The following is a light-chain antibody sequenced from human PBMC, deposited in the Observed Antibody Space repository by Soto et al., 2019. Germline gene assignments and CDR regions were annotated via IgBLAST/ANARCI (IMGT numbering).Light chain of an antibody. CDR1: SSDVGGYNY. J-gene: IGLJ1*01. Sequence: QSALTQPASVSGSPGQSITISCTGTSSDVGGYNYVSWYQQHPGKAPKLMIYEVSNRPSGVSNRFSGSKSGNTASLTISRRQADDEADYYCSSYTSSSTLYVFGTGTKLTVL. CDR3: SSYTSSSTLYV. CDR2: EVS. V-gene: IGLV2-14*01.